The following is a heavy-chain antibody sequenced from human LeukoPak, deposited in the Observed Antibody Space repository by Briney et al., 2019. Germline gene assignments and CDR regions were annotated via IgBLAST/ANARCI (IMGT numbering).Heavy chain of an antibody. CDR3: AKDLVTGSLDY. J-gene: IGHJ4*02. V-gene: IGHV3-23*01. CDR2: ISSSGGST. D-gene: IGHD3-10*01. CDR1: GSTFTTYA. Sequence: GGSLRLPFAASGSTFTTYAMTWVRRAPGKGREWVSSISSSGGSTYYADSVRGRFTISRDNSKNTLYLQMNSLRAEDTAIYYCAKDLVTGSLDYWGQGTLVTVSS.